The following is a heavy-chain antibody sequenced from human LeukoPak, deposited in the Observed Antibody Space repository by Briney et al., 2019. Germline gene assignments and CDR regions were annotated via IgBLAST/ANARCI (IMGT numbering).Heavy chain of an antibody. CDR3: ARDHPHYDILTGYHPDAFDI. Sequence: SETLSLTCAVSGGSISSSNWWSWVRQPPGKGLEWIGEIYHSGSTNYNPSLKSRVTISVDTSKNQFSLKLSSVTAADTAVYYCARDHPHYDILTGYHPDAFDIWGQGTMVTVSS. J-gene: IGHJ3*02. D-gene: IGHD3-9*01. CDR1: GGSISSSNW. CDR2: IYHSGST. V-gene: IGHV4-4*02.